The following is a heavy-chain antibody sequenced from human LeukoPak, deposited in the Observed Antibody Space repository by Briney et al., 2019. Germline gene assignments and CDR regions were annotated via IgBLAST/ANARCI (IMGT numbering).Heavy chain of an antibody. V-gene: IGHV3-23*01. CDR3: AKGSSGWYSKNLESYFDY. CDR1: GFTFSNYA. D-gene: IGHD6-19*01. J-gene: IGHJ4*02. Sequence: GGSLRLSCAASGFTFSNYAMSWVRQAPGEGLEWVSAISGSGGSTHYADSVKGRFTISRDNSRNTLYLQMNSLRAEDTAVYFCAKGSSGWYSKNLESYFDYWGQGTLVTVSS. CDR2: ISGSGGST.